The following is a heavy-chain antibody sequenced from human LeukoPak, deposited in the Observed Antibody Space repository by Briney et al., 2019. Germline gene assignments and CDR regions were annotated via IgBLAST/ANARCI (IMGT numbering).Heavy chain of an antibody. Sequence: GGSLRLSCAASGFTFSSYAMSWVRQAPGKGLEWVSAISGSGGSTYYADSVKGRFTISRDNAKNSLYLQMNSLRAEDTAVYYCARGTNCSSTSCYRYYFDYWGQGTLVTVSS. J-gene: IGHJ4*02. CDR1: GFTFSSYA. CDR2: ISGSGGST. CDR3: ARGTNCSSTSCYRYYFDY. D-gene: IGHD2-2*01. V-gene: IGHV3-23*01.